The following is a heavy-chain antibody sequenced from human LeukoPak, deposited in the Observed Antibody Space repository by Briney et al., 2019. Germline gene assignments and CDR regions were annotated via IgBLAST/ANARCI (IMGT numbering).Heavy chain of an antibody. CDR2: IYYSGST. Sequence: SETLSLTSTVSGGSIFSGGHYWSWIRQPPGKGLEWTGYIYYSGSTYYNPSLKSRVTISVDTSKYQFSLKLSSVTAADTAVYYCERVLGYYDRSGSHFESIDYWGQGTLVTVSS. CDR3: ERVLGYYDRSGSHFESIDY. J-gene: IGHJ4*02. D-gene: IGHD3-22*01. V-gene: IGHV4-31*03. CDR1: GGSIFSGGHY.